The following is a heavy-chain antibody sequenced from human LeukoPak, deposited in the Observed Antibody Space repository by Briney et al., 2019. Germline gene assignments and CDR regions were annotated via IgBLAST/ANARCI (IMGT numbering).Heavy chain of an antibody. D-gene: IGHD3-10*02. J-gene: IGHJ6*04. CDR2: ITAPGHP. Sequence: AGGSLRLSCAAAGFTFSHYAMNWVRQAPGKGLEWVSGITAPGHPYYADSVKGRFTISRDNSKNTLYLQLNSLRAEDTAVYYCAELGITMIGGVWGKGTPVTISS. V-gene: IGHV3-23*01. CDR3: AELGITMIGGV. CDR1: GFTFSHYA.